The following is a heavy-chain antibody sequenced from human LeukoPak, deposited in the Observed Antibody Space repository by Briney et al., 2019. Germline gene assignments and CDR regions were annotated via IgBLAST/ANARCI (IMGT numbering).Heavy chain of an antibody. D-gene: IGHD3-22*01. CDR1: GFTVSSNY. V-gene: IGHV3-66*01. J-gene: IGHJ4*02. CDR2: IYSGGST. CDR3: ARETTNNYYDSSGYYGY. Sequence: PGGPLRLSCAASGFTVSSNYMSWVRQAPGKGLEWVSVIYSGGSTYYADSVKGRFTISRDNSKNTLYLQMNSLRAEDTAVYYCARETTNNYYDSSGYYGYWGQGTLVTVSS.